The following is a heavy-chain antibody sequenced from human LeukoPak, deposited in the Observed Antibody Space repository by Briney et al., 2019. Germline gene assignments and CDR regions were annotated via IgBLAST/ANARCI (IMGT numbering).Heavy chain of an antibody. CDR1: GGTFSSFA. V-gene: IGHV1-69*01. J-gene: IGHJ4*02. D-gene: IGHD2-21*02. CDR2: IIPMFGTA. Sequence: SVKVSCKASGGTFSSFAISWVRQAPGQGLEWMGGIIPMFGTANCAQKFQGRVTITADESTSTAYMELSSLRTEDAAVYYCARGPYCGGDCFQGFDYWGQGTLVTVSS. CDR3: ARGPYCGGDCFQGFDY.